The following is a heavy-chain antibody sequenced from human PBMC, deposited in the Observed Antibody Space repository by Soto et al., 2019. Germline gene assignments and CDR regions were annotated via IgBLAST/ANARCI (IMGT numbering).Heavy chain of an antibody. D-gene: IGHD6-19*01. CDR2: INTSGNT. Sequence: PSETLSLTSTASGDSIRSFYWSWIRQPAGKALKWISRINTSGNTNYSPSLNSRVTMTLDTSKNQFSLKLSSVTAADTEVYYCERDKGSYNSGAKDLWGQGTTVTVSS. CDR1: GDSIRSFY. V-gene: IGHV4-4*07. CDR3: ERDKGSYNSGAKDL. J-gene: IGHJ6*02.